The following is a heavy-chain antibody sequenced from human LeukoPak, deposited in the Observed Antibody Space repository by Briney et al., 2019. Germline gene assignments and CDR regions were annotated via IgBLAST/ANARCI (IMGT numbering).Heavy chain of an antibody. CDR2: INHGGST. CDR1: GGSFSGYY. V-gene: IGHV4-34*01. J-gene: IGHJ4*02. Sequence: SETLSLTCAVYGGSFSGYYWSWIRQPPGKGLEWIGEINHGGSTNYNPSLKSRVTISVDTSKNQFSLKLSSVTAADTAVYYCARVSYYYDSSGYLIDYWGQGTLVTVSS. D-gene: IGHD3-22*01. CDR3: ARVSYYYDSSGYLIDY.